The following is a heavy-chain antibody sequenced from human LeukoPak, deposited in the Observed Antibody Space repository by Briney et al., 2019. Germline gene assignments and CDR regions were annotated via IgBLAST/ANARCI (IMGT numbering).Heavy chain of an antibody. J-gene: IGHJ3*02. CDR2: ISSSSSYI. CDR3: ARASYSSTGAFDI. V-gene: IGHV3-21*01. CDR1: GFTFSSYS. Sequence: GGSLRLSCAASGFTFSSYSMNWVRQAPGKGLEWVSSISSSSSYIYYADSVKGRFTISRDNAKNSLYLQMNSLRAEDTAVYYCARASYSSTGAFDIWGQGTTVTVSS. D-gene: IGHD6-19*01.